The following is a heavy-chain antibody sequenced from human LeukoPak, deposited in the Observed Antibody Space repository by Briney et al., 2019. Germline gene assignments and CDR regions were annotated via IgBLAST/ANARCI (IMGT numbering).Heavy chain of an antibody. V-gene: IGHV1-18*01. Sequence: VSCKASGYTFNLSGFSRVRQVPGQGLEWVGWISGYNGDTNYAQNFQGRVTMTTDTSRSTAYMELRSLTSDDTAIYFCARERDIVAVRRTRLDYWGQGTQVIVSS. CDR1: GYTFNLSG. CDR2: ISGYNGDT. CDR3: ARERDIVAVRRTRLDY. J-gene: IGHJ4*02. D-gene: IGHD2-2*01.